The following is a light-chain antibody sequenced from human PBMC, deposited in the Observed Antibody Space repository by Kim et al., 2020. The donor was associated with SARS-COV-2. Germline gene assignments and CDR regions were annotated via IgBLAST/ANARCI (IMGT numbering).Light chain of an antibody. J-gene: IGLJ3*02. Sequence: SYELTQQPSVSVAPGKTVRITCGGNNIGSKSVHWYQQKPGQAPVLVIYYDSDRPSGIPERFSGSNSGNTATLTISRVEAGDEADYYCQVWDSSSDHPSWVFGGGTQLTVL. CDR1: NIGSKS. CDR2: YDS. CDR3: QVWDSSSDHPSWV. V-gene: IGLV3-21*04.